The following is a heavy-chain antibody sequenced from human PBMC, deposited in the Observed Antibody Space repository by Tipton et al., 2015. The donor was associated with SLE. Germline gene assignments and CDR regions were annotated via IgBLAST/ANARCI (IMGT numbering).Heavy chain of an antibody. CDR3: TRALAVATATYDY. V-gene: IGHV3-49*03. Sequence: SLRLSCTVSGFTFGDYGMSWFRQAPGKGLEWVSFIRSNTHGGTAFYAASVEGRFTISRDDSKSIAYLQMNSLGAEDTAIYYCTRALAVATATYDYWGQGTLVTVSS. CDR2: IRSNTHGGTA. D-gene: IGHD2-21*02. CDR1: GFTFGDYG. J-gene: IGHJ4*02.